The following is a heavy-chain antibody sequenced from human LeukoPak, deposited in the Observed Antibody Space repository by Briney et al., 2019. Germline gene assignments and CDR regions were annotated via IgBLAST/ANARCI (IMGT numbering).Heavy chain of an antibody. CDR1: GYTFTGYY. V-gene: IGHV1-2*02. J-gene: IGHJ5*02. Sequence: ASVKVSCKASGYTFTGYYLHWLRQAPGQGLEWMGWINPNSGGTNYAQKFQGRVTMTRDTSISTAYMELSRLRSDDTAVYYCARVPKDIVVVPAAIGNWFDPWGQGTLVTVSS. D-gene: IGHD2-2*01. CDR3: ARVPKDIVVVPAAIGNWFDP. CDR2: INPNSGGT.